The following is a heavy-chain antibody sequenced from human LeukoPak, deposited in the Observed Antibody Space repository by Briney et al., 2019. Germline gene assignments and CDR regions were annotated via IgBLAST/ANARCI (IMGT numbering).Heavy chain of an antibody. J-gene: IGHJ4*02. V-gene: IGHV4-34*01. CDR1: GGSFSGYY. D-gene: IGHD4-11*01. CDR3: ARLLQWRRGLDY. CDR2: INHSGST. Sequence: SETLSLTCAVYGGSFSGYYWSWIRQPPGKGLEWIGEINHSGSTNYNPSPKSRVTISVDTSKNQFSLKLSSVTAADTAVYYCARLLQWRRGLDYWGQGTLVTVSS.